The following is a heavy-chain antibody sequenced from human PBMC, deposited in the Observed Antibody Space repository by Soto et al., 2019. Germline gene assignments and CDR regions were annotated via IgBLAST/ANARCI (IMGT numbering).Heavy chain of an antibody. CDR2: ISGSGGST. CDR3: AKESMVRGAGTFDY. V-gene: IGHV3-23*01. J-gene: IGHJ4*02. CDR1: GFIFSNNA. Sequence: EVQLLESGGGLVQPGGSLRLSCAASGFIFSNNAMSWVRQAPGKGLEWVPGISGSGGSTYYADSVKGRFTISRDNSKNTVYLQINSPRAQDTAVYYCAKESMVRGAGTFDYWGQGTLVTVSS. D-gene: IGHD3-10*01.